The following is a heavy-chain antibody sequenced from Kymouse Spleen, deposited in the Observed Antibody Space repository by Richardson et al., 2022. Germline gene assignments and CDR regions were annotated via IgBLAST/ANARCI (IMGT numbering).Heavy chain of an antibody. J-gene: IGHJ6*02. Sequence: EVQLVQSGAEVKKPGESLKISCKGSGYSFTSYWIGWVRQMPGKGLEWMGIIYPGDSDTRYSPSFQGQVTISADKSISTAYLQWSSLKASDTAMYYCARVGATMGREYYYYGMDVWGQGTTVTVSS. CDR3: ARVGATMGREYYYYGMDV. CDR2: IYPGDSDT. CDR1: GYSFTSYW. V-gene: IGHV5-51*01. D-gene: IGHD1-26*01.